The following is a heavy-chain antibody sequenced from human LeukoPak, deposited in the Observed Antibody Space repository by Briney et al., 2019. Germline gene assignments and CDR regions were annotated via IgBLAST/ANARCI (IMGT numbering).Heavy chain of an antibody. CDR3: ARRGAYCGGDCYFPFDY. CDR2: INPNSGGT. V-gene: IGHV1-2*02. J-gene: IGHJ4*02. Sequence: ASVKVSCKASGYTFTGYYMHWVRQAPGQGLEWTGWINPNSGGTNYAQKFQGRVTMTRDTSISTAYMELSRLRSDDTAVYYCARRGAYCGGDCYFPFDYWGQGTLVTVSS. CDR1: GYTFTGYY. D-gene: IGHD2-21*01.